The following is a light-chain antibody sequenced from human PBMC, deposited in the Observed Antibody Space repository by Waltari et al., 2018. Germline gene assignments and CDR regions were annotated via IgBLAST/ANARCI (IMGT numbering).Light chain of an antibody. Sequence: DIQMTQSPSTLSASVGDRVTITCRASQSISSWLAWYQQKPGNAPKFLIYDASSLESGVPSSVSGSGSGTEFTLTISSLQPDDFATYYCQQYNSYSYTFGQGTKLEIK. V-gene: IGKV1-5*01. J-gene: IGKJ2*01. CDR1: QSISSW. CDR3: QQYNSYSYT. CDR2: DAS.